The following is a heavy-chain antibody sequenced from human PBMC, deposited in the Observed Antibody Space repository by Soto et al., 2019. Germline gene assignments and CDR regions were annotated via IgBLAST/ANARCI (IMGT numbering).Heavy chain of an antibody. CDR2: ISGSGGSP. V-gene: IGHV3-23*01. CDR3: AKARCTSNTCYVPDH. Sequence: GGSLRLSCAASGFTFSGHTMSWVRQAPGKGLEWVSAISGSGGSPSYADTVQGRFTISRDNPKNTLYLQMSSLRVEDTAIYYCAKARCTSNTCYVPDHWGQGTLVTVSS. CDR1: GFTFSGHT. J-gene: IGHJ5*02. D-gene: IGHD2-15*01.